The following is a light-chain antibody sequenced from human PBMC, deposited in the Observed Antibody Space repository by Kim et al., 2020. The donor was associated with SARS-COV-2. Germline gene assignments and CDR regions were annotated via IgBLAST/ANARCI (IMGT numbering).Light chain of an antibody. CDR1: QSVSANY. CDR3: QQYDILPRT. Sequence: SPGERATPPCRATQSVSANYLAWYQHKRGQAPRLLIYGASTRATGIPDRFTGSGSGTDFTLTISRLEPEDFAVYYCQQYDILPRTFGQGTKVDIK. V-gene: IGKV3-20*01. J-gene: IGKJ1*01. CDR2: GAS.